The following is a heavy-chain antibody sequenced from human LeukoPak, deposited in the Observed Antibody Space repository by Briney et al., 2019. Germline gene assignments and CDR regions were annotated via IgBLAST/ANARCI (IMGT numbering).Heavy chain of an antibody. V-gene: IGHV4-34*01. J-gene: IGHJ4*02. Sequence: SETLSLTCAVYGGSFSGYYWSWVRQPPGKGLERIGEINHSGSTNYNPSLKSRVTISVDTSKNQFSLKLSSVTAADTAVYYCARGLTTTVTRQFDYWGQGTLVTVSS. CDR2: INHSGST. CDR3: ARGLTTTVTRQFDY. CDR1: GGSFSGYY. D-gene: IGHD4-17*01.